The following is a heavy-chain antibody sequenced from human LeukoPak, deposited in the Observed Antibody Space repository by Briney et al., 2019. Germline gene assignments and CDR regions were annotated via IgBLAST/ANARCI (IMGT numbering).Heavy chain of an antibody. Sequence: GGSLRLSCAASGFTFSSYSMNWVRQAPGKGLEWVSSISSSSSYIYYADSVKGRFTISRDNAKNSLYLQMNSLRAEDTAVYYCTKDDGYYDSSGSFLFDSWGQGTLVPVSS. CDR3: TKDDGYYDSSGSFLFDS. D-gene: IGHD3-22*01. CDR1: GFTFSSYS. V-gene: IGHV3-21*04. J-gene: IGHJ4*02. CDR2: ISSSSSYI.